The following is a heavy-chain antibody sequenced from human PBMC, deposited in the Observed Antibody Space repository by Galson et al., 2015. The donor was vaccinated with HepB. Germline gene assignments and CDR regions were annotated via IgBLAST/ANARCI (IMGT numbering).Heavy chain of an antibody. CDR1: GYTFTSYG. Sequence: SVKVSCKASGYTFTSYGISWVRQAPGQGLEWMGWISAYNGNTNYAQKLQGRVTMTTDTSTSTAYMELRSLRSDDTAVYYCARAVPVPLWSNYYYYGMDVWGQGTTVTVSS. D-gene: IGHD3-10*01. CDR3: ARAVPVPLWSNYYYYGMDV. J-gene: IGHJ6*02. V-gene: IGHV1-18*04. CDR2: ISAYNGNT.